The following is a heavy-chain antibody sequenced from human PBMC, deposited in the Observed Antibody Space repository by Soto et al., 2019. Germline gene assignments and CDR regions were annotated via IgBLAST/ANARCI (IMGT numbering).Heavy chain of an antibody. CDR1: GFTFSSYA. D-gene: IGHD6-13*01. Sequence: EVQLLESGGGLVQPGGSLRLSCAASGFTFSSYAMSWVRQAPGKGLEWVSAISGSGGSTYYADSVKGRFTISRDNSKNTLYLQMNSLRAEDTAVYYCAKDPTKYSSSFGYGMDVWGQGTTVTVSS. CDR2: ISGSGGST. J-gene: IGHJ6*02. CDR3: AKDPTKYSSSFGYGMDV. V-gene: IGHV3-23*01.